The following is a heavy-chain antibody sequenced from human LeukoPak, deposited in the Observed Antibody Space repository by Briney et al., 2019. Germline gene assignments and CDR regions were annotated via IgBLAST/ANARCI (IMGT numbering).Heavy chain of an antibody. CDR3: ASWDTVSTNGLCYDY. D-gene: IGHD2-8*01. CDR2: ISPGDSDT. Sequence: GESLKVSCKGSGYSFTNYWIGWVRQMPGKGLEWMGIISPGDSDTRYSPSFQGQVTISADKSISTAYLQWSSLKASDAAMYYCASWDTVSTNGLCYDYWGQGTLVTVSS. V-gene: IGHV5-51*01. J-gene: IGHJ4*02. CDR1: GYSFTNYW.